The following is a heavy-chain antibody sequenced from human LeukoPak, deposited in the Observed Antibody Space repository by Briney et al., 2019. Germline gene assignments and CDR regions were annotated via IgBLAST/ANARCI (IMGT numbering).Heavy chain of an antibody. CDR2: IYHSGST. J-gene: IGHJ3*02. D-gene: IGHD3-10*01. CDR3: ARSDGYGLVGI. CDR1: GGSISSSTW. V-gene: IGHV4-4*02. Sequence: SETLSLTCAVSGGSISSSTWWSWVRPPPGKGLEWIGEIYHSGSTDYNPSLKSRVLILIDTAKNHFSLNLSSVTAADTAVYYCARSDGYGLVGIWGQGTMVTVSS.